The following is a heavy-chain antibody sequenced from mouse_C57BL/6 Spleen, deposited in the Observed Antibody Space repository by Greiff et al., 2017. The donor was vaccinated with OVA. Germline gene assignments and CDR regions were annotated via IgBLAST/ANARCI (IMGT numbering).Heavy chain of an antibody. V-gene: IGHV1-72*01. J-gene: IGHJ4*01. CDR3: AKGDYYYAVVY. CDR1: GYTFTSYW. CDR2: IDPKSGGT. Sequence: QVQLQQPGAELVKPGASVKLSCKASGYTFTSYWMHWVKQRPGRGLEWIGRIDPKSGGTKYNEKFKSKATLTVDKSSSTAYMQLSSLTSEGSAVYYCAKGDYYYAVVYWGQGTSVTVSS.